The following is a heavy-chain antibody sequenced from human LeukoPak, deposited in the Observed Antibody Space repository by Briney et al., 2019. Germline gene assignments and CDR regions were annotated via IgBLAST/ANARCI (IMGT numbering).Heavy chain of an antibody. V-gene: IGHV3-74*01. CDR2: VDAHGGSR. D-gene: IGHD6-6*01. J-gene: IGHJ6*02. CDR3: VSGPSFSYYYYDMDV. Sequence: GGSLRLSCAGSGFTFSNYWMYWVRQAPGKGLVWVSHVDAHGGSRTYADSVKGRFTISRDNDKKTMYLQMSSPRAEDTAVYYCVSGPSFSYYYYDMDVWGQGTTVTVSS. CDR1: GFTFSNYW.